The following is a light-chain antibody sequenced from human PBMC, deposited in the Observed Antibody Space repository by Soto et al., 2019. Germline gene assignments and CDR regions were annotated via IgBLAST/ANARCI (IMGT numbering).Light chain of an antibody. Sequence: QSALTQPASVSGSPGQSITISCTGTSSDVGGYSYVSWYQQHPGKTPKLMIYEVSNRPSGVSHRFSGSKSGNTASLTISGLRTEDEADYYCSSFSSTPREVFGGGTKVTVL. J-gene: IGLJ2*01. V-gene: IGLV2-14*01. CDR3: SSFSSTPREV. CDR2: EVS. CDR1: SSDVGGYSY.